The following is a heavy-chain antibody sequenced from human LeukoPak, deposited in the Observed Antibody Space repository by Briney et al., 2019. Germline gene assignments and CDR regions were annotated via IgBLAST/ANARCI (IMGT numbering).Heavy chain of an antibody. CDR3: ASADYDFWSGLGY. V-gene: IGHV4-38-2*02. D-gene: IGHD3-3*01. CDR1: GYSISSGYY. J-gene: IGHJ4*02. CDR2: IYHSGST. Sequence: SETLSLTCTVSGYSISSGYYWGWIRQPPGKGLEWIGSIYHSGSTYYNPSLKSRVTISVDRSKNQFSLKLSSVTAADTAVYYCASADYDFWSGLGYWGQGTLVTVSS.